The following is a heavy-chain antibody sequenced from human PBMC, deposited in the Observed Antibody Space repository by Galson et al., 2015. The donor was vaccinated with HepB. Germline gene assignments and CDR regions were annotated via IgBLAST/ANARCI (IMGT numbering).Heavy chain of an antibody. Sequence: SLRLSCAASGFTFSSYGMHWVRQAPGKGLEWVAGISYDGSNKYYADSVKGRFTISRDNSKNTLYLQMNSLRAEDTAVYYCAKDDGGYIDYWGQGTLVTVSS. D-gene: IGHD2-15*01. CDR3: AKDDGGYIDY. CDR1: GFTFSSYG. CDR2: ISYDGSNK. V-gene: IGHV3-30*18. J-gene: IGHJ4*02.